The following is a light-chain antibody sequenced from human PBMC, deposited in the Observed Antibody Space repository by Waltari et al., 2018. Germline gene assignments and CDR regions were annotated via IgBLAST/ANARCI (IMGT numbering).Light chain of an antibody. CDR1: SSDVGGYTY. J-gene: IGLJ2*01. Sequence: QSALTQPRSVSGSPGQSVTISCSGTSSDVGGYTYVSWYQHHPGKAPRLMISDVNKRPSGVPDRFSGSKSGNTASLTISGLQAEDEADYFCCSYAGTFSLLFGGGTKVTVL. CDR2: DVN. V-gene: IGLV2-11*01. CDR3: CSYAGTFSLL.